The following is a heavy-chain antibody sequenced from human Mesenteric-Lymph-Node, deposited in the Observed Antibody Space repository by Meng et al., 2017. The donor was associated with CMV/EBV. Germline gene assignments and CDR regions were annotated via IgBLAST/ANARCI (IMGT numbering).Heavy chain of an antibody. D-gene: IGHD3-10*01. CDR3: ARAPPGEFFNY. Sequence: TCTVSGASISTGNLFWSWIRQPPGKGLEWIGNIYYTGSTYYNPSLGSRVTISVDPSKNHFSLRLTSVTAADTAVYYCARAPPGEFFNYWGQGALVTVSS. J-gene: IGHJ4*02. CDR1: GASISTGNLF. V-gene: IGHV4-30-4*08. CDR2: IYYTGST.